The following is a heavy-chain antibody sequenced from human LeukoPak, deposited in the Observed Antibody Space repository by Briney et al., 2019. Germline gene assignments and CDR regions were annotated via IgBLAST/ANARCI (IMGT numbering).Heavy chain of an antibody. CDR2: IIPSLGRA. CDR3: AREHTPIVVVVAATGSAFDI. CDR1: GGTFSSYA. V-gene: IGHV1-69*04. Sequence: ASGTVSCKASGGTFSSYAISWVRQAPGQGLEWMGRIIPSLGRANYAQKFQGRVTITADKSTSTAYMELSSLRSEDTAVYYCAREHTPIVVVVAATGSAFDIWGQGTMVTASS. J-gene: IGHJ3*02. D-gene: IGHD2-15*01.